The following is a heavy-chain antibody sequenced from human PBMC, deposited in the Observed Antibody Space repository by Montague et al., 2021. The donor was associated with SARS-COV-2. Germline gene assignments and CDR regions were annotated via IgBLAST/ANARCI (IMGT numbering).Heavy chain of an antibody. CDR2: IDHSGST. V-gene: IGHV4-34*01. Sequence: SETLSLTCAVYGGSFSGYDWSWIRQSPGKGLEWIGEIDHSGSTKYNPSLKSRLTLSVDTSKNQFSLKLSSATAADTAVYYCARGRVEITMVAVVFTGGIYYYDYWGRGTLVTVSP. CDR3: ARGRVEITMVAVVFTGGIYYYDY. J-gene: IGHJ4*02. CDR1: GGSFSGYD. D-gene: IGHD3-22*01.